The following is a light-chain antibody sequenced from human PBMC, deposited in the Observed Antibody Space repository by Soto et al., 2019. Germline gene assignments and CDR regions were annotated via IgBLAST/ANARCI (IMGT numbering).Light chain of an antibody. CDR1: QSISSY. V-gene: IGKV1-39*01. CDR3: QQSYSTPFT. Sequence: DIQMTPSPSSLCASVGDRVTISCRASQSISSYLNWYQQKPGKAPKLLIFAASSLQSGVPSRFSGSGSGTDFTLTISSLQPEDFATYYCQQSYSTPFTFGPGTKVDIK. CDR2: AAS. J-gene: IGKJ3*01.